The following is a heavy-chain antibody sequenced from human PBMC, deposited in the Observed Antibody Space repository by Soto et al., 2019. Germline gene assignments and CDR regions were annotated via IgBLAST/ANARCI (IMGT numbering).Heavy chain of an antibody. J-gene: IGHJ6*02. CDR2: INAGKGNT. CDR1: GYTFTSYA. Sequence: GSVKGSCKASGYTFTSYAMHWVRQAPGQRLEWMGWINAGKGNTKYSQQSQGRVTITRDTSASTAYMERSSLRSEDTAVYYCARSATTPNSYFGMDVWGQGTTFTVS. CDR3: ARSATTPNSYFGMDV. V-gene: IGHV1-3*01. D-gene: IGHD2-2*01.